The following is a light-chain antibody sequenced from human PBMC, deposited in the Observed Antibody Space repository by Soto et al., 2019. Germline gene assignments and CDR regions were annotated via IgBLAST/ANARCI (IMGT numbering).Light chain of an antibody. V-gene: IGKV1-5*03. J-gene: IGKJ1*01. CDR1: QTISSW. CDR3: QNYNSYSEA. CDR2: KAS. Sequence: DIQMNQSPSTLSGSVGASVTITCRASQTISSWLAWYQQKPGKATKLLIYKASTLKSGVPSRFSGSGSGTEFTLTISSLQPDEFATYYCQNYNSYSEAVGQGTKVDIK.